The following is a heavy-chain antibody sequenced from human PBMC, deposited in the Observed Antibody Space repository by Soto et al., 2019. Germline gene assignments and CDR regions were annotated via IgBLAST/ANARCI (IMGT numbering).Heavy chain of an antibody. J-gene: IGHJ5*02. Sequence: QVQLVQSGAEVKKPGASVKVSCKASGYTFTSYDINWVRQATGQGLEWMGWMNPNSGNTGYAQKFQGIVTITMNTSISTAYMELSRLRSEDTAVYYCARKPREYQLLWRWFEPWGQGTLVTVSS. V-gene: IGHV1-8*01. D-gene: IGHD2-2*01. CDR3: ARKPREYQLLWRWFEP. CDR1: GYTFTSYD. CDR2: MNPNSGNT.